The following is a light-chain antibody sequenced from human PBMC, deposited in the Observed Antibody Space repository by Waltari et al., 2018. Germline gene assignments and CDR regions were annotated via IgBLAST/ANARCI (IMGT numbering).Light chain of an antibody. CDR3: QQYNKWPQT. J-gene: IGKJ2*01. Sequence: EIVMTQSPATLSVSPGERATLSCRASQSVSSNLAWYQQKPGQAPRLLIYGASTRATGIPARFSGSGSGTEFTLTISSMQSEDFAVYYCQQYNKWPQTFGQGTKLEIK. CDR1: QSVSSN. CDR2: GAS. V-gene: IGKV3-15*01.